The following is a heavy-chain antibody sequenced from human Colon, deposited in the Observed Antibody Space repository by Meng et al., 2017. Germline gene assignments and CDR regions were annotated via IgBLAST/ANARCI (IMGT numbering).Heavy chain of an antibody. CDR1: GFTVSGNY. CDR2: IYSGGNT. CDR3: ATYYGSGDYFDY. J-gene: IGHJ4*02. Sequence: GGSLRLSCADSGFTVSGNYMSWVRQAPGKGLEWVSVIYSGGNTYYADSVKGRFTISRDNSKNTLYLQMNRLRPEDTAVYYCATYYGSGDYFDYWGQGTLVTVSS. V-gene: IGHV3-66*02. D-gene: IGHD3-10*01.